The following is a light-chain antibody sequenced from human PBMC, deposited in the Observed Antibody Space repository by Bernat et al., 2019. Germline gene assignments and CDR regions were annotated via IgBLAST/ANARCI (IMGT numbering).Light chain of an antibody. Sequence: QSALTQPPSASGSPGQSVTISCTGTSSDIGNYNYVSWYQQHPGKAPKLMIDEVSKRPSGVPDRFSGSKSGNTASLTVSGLQAEDEADYYCSSYAGSDNLIFGGVTKLTV. J-gene: IGLJ2*01. V-gene: IGLV2-8*01. CDR3: SSYAGSDNLI. CDR1: SSDIGNYNY. CDR2: EVS.